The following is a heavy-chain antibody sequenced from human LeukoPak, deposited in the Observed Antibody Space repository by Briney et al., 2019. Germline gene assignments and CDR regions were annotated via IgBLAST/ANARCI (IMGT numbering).Heavy chain of an antibody. CDR1: SGSISSSSYY. Sequence: SETLSLTCTVSSGSISSSSYYWGWIRQPPGKGLEWIGTIYYSGSTYYNPSLKSRVTISVDTSKSQFSLKLSSVTAADTAVYYCARHPQCSTSSCSFYGFDYWGQGTLVTVSS. D-gene: IGHD2-2*01. V-gene: IGHV4-39*01. CDR2: IYYSGST. CDR3: ARHPQCSTSSCSFYGFDY. J-gene: IGHJ4*02.